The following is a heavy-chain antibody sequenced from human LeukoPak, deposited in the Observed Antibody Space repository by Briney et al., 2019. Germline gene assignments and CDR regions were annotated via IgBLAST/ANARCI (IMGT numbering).Heavy chain of an antibody. D-gene: IGHD6-13*01. CDR1: GFTFSDYY. V-gene: IGHV3-11*01. Sequence: GGSLRLSCAASGFTFSDYYMSWIRQAPGKGLEWVSYISCNGSNIYYADSVKGRFTISRDNAKNSLYLQMNSLRAEDTAVYYCAARGQQLGFDYWGQGTLVTVSS. CDR3: AARGQQLGFDY. J-gene: IGHJ4*02. CDR2: ISCNGSNI.